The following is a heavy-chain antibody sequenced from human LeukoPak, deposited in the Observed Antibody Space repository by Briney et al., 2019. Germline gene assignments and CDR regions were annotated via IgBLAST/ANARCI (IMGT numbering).Heavy chain of an antibody. CDR2: IYSGGST. CDR3: ARVLVTIFGVVNTPYYYYYMDV. J-gene: IGHJ6*03. CDR1: GFTVSSNY. Sequence: GGSLRLSCAASGFTVSSNYMSWVRQAPGKGLEWVSVIYSGGSTYYADSVKGRFTISGDNSKNTLYLQMNSLRAEDTAVYYCARVLVTIFGVVNTPYYYYYMDVWGKGTTVTVSS. D-gene: IGHD3-3*01. V-gene: IGHV3-53*05.